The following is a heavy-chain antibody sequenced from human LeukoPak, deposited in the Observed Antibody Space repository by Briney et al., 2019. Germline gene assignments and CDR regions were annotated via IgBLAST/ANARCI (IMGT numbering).Heavy chain of an antibody. Sequence: GGSLRLSCAASGLTFSGHGMHWVRQAPGKGLEWVAVIWYDGNNKYYADSVKGRFTISRDTSKNTLYLQMNSVRAEDTAVYYCAKDRGGCSSTSCYYFDYWGQGTLVTVSS. D-gene: IGHD2-2*01. J-gene: IGHJ4*02. V-gene: IGHV3-33*06. CDR2: IWYDGNNK. CDR3: AKDRGGCSSTSCYYFDY. CDR1: GLTFSGHG.